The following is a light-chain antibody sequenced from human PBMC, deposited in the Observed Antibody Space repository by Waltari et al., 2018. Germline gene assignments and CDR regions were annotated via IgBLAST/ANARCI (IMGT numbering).Light chain of an antibody. CDR1: QDIKIY. J-gene: IGKJ5*01. Sequence: DVQMTQSPSSLSASLGHRVTMTSRPIQDIKIYLDWYQQKPGKAPNLPIYGTFTLQSGVPSRFSGSASGTNFTLTIDSLQPEDFATYYCQQSWHLPPTFGQGTRLDIK. CDR3: QQSWHLPPT. CDR2: GTF. V-gene: IGKV1-39*01.